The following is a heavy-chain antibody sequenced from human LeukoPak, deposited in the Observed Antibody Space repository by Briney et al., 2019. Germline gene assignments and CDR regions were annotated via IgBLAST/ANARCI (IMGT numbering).Heavy chain of an antibody. Sequence: QAGGSLRLSCAASGFTFSSYRMNWVRQAPGKGLEWVSYISSSSSTIYYADSVKGRFTISRDNAKNSLYLQMNSLRAEDTAAYYCSTLNIVGACPLFDYWGQGTLVTVSS. CDR3: STLNIVGACPLFDY. CDR1: GFTFSSYR. J-gene: IGHJ4*02. D-gene: IGHD1-26*01. V-gene: IGHV3-48*04. CDR2: ISSSSSTI.